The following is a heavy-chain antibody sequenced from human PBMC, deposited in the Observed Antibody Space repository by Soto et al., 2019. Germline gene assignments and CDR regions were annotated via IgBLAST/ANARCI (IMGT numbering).Heavy chain of an antibody. J-gene: IGHJ4*02. CDR1: GFTFSNAW. Sequence: GGSLRLSCAASGFTFSNAWMTWVRQAPGKGLEWVGRIKSKTDGGTIDYAAPVKGRFTVSRDDSETTLYLQMNSLKTEDTAVYYCAKDESTGYFDTGNYWCQGTQVTVSS. CDR2: IKSKTDGGTI. D-gene: IGHD3-22*01. V-gene: IGHV3-15*01. CDR3: AKDESTGYFDTGNY.